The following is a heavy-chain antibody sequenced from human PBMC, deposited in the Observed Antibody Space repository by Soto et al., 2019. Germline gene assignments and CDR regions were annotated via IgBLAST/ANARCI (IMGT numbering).Heavy chain of an antibody. D-gene: IGHD2-15*01. J-gene: IGHJ6*02. CDR3: AREAQYCTSATCPKFYDMDV. CDR2: IIPILNSP. CDR1: GGTFGSYA. V-gene: IGHV1-69*13. Sequence: SVKVSCKASGGTFGSYAITWVRRAPGQGLEWLGGIIPILNSPAYAQKFQARVVITADEITNTAYMELNSLRFDDTAVYYCAREAQYCTSATCPKFYDMDVWGQGTTVTVSS.